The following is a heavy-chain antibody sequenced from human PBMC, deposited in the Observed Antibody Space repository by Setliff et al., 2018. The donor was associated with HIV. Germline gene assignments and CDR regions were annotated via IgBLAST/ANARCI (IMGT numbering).Heavy chain of an antibody. D-gene: IGHD6-19*01. CDR3: ARGRKKTLAVSGTRYFDF. CDR2: VTHSGTT. CDR1: GGSFSGLY. V-gene: IGHV4-34*01. J-gene: IGHJ4*02. Sequence: PSETLSLTCAVYGGSFSGLYWTFIRQSPGKGLEWIGEVTHSGTTTYDPSLKSRITISVDTSKNQFSLKLTSVTAADMGVYYCARGRKKTLAVSGTRYFDFWGQGTLVTVSS.